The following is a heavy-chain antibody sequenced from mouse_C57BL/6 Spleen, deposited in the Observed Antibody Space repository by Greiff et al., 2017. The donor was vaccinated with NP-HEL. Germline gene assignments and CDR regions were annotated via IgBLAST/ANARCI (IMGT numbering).Heavy chain of an antibody. CDR3: TRDSGTDPFAY. J-gene: IGHJ3*01. D-gene: IGHD4-1*01. Sequence: VKLMESGAELVRPGASVTLSCKASGYTFTDYEMHWVKQTPVHGLEWIGAIDPETGGTAYNQKFKGKAILTADKSSSTAYMELRSLTSEDSAVYYCTRDSGTDPFAYRGQGTLVTVSA. V-gene: IGHV1-15*01. CDR2: IDPETGGT. CDR1: GYTFTDYE.